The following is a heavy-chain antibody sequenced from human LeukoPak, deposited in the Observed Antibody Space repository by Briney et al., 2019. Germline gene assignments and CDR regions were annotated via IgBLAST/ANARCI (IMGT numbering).Heavy chain of an antibody. V-gene: IGHV1-46*03. CDR1: GYTFTSYC. Sequence: ASVKVSCKASGYTFTSYCMHWVRQAPGQGLEWMGIINPSGGSTSYAQKFQGRVTMTRDTSTSTVYMELSSLRSEDTAVYYCARDINQLRALHAFDIWGQGTMVTVSS. D-gene: IGHD2-2*01. J-gene: IGHJ3*02. CDR2: INPSGGST. CDR3: ARDINQLRALHAFDI.